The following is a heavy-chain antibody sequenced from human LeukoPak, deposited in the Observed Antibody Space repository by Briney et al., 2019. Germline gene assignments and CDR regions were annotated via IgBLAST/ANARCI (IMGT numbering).Heavy chain of an antibody. V-gene: IGHV1-2*02. J-gene: IGHJ4*02. CDR2: INPNSGGT. CDR3: ATRDVVVAATEHDY. Sequence: ASVKVSCKASGYTFTGYYMHWVRQAPGQGLEWMGWINPNSGGTNYAQKFQGRVTMTRDTSISTAYMELSRLRSDDTAAYYRATRDVVVAATEHDYWGQGTLVTVSS. CDR1: GYTFTGYY. D-gene: IGHD2-15*01.